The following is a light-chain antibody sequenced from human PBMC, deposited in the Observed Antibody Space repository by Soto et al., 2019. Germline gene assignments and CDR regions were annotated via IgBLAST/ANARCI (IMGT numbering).Light chain of an antibody. CDR1: QSVLYISNKKNY. V-gene: IGKV4-1*01. J-gene: IGKJ3*01. CDR2: WAS. CDR3: QQYYSTPRT. Sequence: DIVMTQSPDSLAVSLGERVTINCKSSQSVLYISNKKNYLVWYQQRPGQPPKLLINWASTRESGVPDRFSGSGSGTDFTLTISSLQAEDVAVYYCQQYYSTPRTFGPGTKVDIK.